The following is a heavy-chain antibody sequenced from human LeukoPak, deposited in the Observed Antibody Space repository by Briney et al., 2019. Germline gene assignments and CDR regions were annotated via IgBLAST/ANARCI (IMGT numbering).Heavy chain of an antibody. CDR1: GFTVSSHY. CDR3: ARVYWHDNGEYFQH. CDR2: IYSDDST. D-gene: IGHD3-16*01. Sequence: GGSLRLSCAASGFTVSSHYMSWVRQAPGKGLEWVLVIYSDDSTYSADSLKGRFTISRDISKNTLFHQMNSLRAEDTAVYYCARVYWHDNGEYFQHWGQGTLVTVSS. J-gene: IGHJ1*01. V-gene: IGHV3-66*01.